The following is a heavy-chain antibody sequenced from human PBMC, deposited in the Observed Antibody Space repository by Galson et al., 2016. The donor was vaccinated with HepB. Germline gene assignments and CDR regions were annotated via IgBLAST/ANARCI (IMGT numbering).Heavy chain of an antibody. CDR3: ARDLGIVGYCSGGSCYRAWLDP. Sequence: SVKVSCKASGGTFSSYSISWVRQAPGQGLEWMGRIIPMDVTPNYAQKFQGRVTISADESTSTAYMELRSLRYADTAVYYCARDLGIVGYCSGGSCYRAWLDPWGQGTLVTVSS. J-gene: IGHJ5*02. V-gene: IGHV1-69*11. CDR2: IIPMDVTP. D-gene: IGHD2-15*01. CDR1: GGTFSSYS.